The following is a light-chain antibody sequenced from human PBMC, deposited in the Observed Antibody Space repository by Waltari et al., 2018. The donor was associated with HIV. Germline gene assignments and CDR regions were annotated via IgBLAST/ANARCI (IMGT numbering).Light chain of an antibody. V-gene: IGLV1-47*01. CDR3: AAWDDSLSGLYV. Sequence: QSVLTQPPSASGTPGQRVTISCSGSSPNIGGHFLYWYQQRPGTAPKLLNYRDNQLPSGVPGRFSGSKSGTSASLAINGLRSEDEADYYCAAWDDSLSGLYVFGTGTKVTVL. CDR2: RDN. CDR1: SPNIGGHF. J-gene: IGLJ1*01.